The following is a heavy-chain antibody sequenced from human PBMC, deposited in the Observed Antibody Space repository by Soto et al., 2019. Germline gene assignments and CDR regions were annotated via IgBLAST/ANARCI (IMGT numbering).Heavy chain of an antibody. CDR2: IHYSGST. CDR1: GGSISGYY. Sequence: SETLSLTCTVSGGSISGYYWSWIRQSPGKGLEWIGYIHYSGSTNYNPSPKSRVTISVDTSKNQLSLKLSSVTAADTAVYYCARRWGDYFDYWGQGTLVTVSS. D-gene: IGHD3-16*01. V-gene: IGHV4-59*01. J-gene: IGHJ4*02. CDR3: ARRWGDYFDY.